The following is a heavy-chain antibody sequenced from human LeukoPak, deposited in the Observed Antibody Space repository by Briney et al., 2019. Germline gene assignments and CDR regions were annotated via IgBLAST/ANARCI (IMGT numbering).Heavy chain of an antibody. CDR1: GGSISSSSYY. J-gene: IGHJ6*02. Sequence: SETLSLTCTVSGGSISSSSYYWGWIRQPPGKGLEWIGYIYYSGSTNYNPSLKSRVTISVDTSKNQFSLKLSSVTAADTAVYYCARTPTYNWNYYYYYGMDVWGQGTTVTVSS. D-gene: IGHD1-20*01. V-gene: IGHV4-61*05. CDR2: IYYSGST. CDR3: ARTPTYNWNYYYYYGMDV.